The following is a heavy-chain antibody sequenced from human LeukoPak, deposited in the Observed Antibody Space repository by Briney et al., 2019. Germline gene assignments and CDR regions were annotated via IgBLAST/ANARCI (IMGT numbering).Heavy chain of an antibody. V-gene: IGHV3-30*18. CDR2: ISTDGKDK. CDR1: VFTLSNYA. D-gene: IGHD2-2*01. J-gene: IGHJ4*02. CDR3: AKDQKWGPADYYFDS. Sequence: PGRSLRLSCAASVFTLSNYAMHWVRQAPGKGLEWGTVISTDGKDKKYADSVKGRFAISRDNSKNTLDLQMNSLRAEDTGVYYCAKDQKWGPADYYFDSWGQGTLVTVSS.